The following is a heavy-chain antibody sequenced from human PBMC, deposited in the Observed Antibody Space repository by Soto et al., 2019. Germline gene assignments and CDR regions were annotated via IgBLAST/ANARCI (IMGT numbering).Heavy chain of an antibody. V-gene: IGHV5-10-1*01. J-gene: IGHJ6*02. CDR3: ASLDIVGANAPSYYYYGMDV. CDR2: IDPSDSYT. Sequence: GESLKISCKGSGYSFTSYWISWVRQMPGKGLEWMGRIDPSDSYTNYSPSFQGHVTISADKSISTAYLQWSSLKASDTAMYYCASLDIVGANAPSYYYYGMDVWGQGTTVTVSS. CDR1: GYSFTSYW. D-gene: IGHD1-26*01.